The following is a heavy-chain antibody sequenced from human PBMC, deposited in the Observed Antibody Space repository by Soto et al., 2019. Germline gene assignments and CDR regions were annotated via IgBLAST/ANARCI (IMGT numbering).Heavy chain of an antibody. Sequence: SVKVSCKVSGYTLTELSMHWVRQAPGKGLEWMGGFDPEDGETIYAQKFQGRVTMTEDTSTDTAYMELSSLRSEDTAVYYCATPPPYSSHDAFDIWGQGTMVTVSS. V-gene: IGHV1-24*01. J-gene: IGHJ3*02. CDR1: GYTLTELS. CDR3: ATPPPYSSHDAFDI. D-gene: IGHD6-13*01. CDR2: FDPEDGET.